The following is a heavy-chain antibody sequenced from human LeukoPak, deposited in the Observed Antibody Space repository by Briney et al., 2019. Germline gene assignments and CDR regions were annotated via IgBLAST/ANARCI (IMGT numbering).Heavy chain of an antibody. Sequence: GGSLRLSCAASGFTFSDYYMSRIRQAPGKGLEWVSYISSSSSYKNYADSVKGRFTISRDNAKNSLYLQMNSLRAEDTAVYYCARQGRDNWFDPWGQGTLVTVSS. CDR3: ARQGRDNWFDP. V-gene: IGHV3-11*06. CDR1: GFTFSDYY. CDR2: ISSSSSYK. D-gene: IGHD1-26*01. J-gene: IGHJ5*02.